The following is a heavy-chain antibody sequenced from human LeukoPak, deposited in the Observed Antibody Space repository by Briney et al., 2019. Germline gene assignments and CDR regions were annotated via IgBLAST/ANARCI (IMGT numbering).Heavy chain of an antibody. D-gene: IGHD6-19*01. CDR2: IIPIFGTA. V-gene: IGHV1-69*13. CDR3: ASSPFIAVAGDYYYGMDV. Sequence: GASVKVSCKASGGTFSSYAISWVRQAPGQGLEWMGGIIPIFGTANYAQKFQGRVTITADESTSTAYMELSSLRSEDTAVYYRASSPFIAVAGDYYYGMDVWGQGTTVTVSS. CDR1: GGTFSSYA. J-gene: IGHJ6*02.